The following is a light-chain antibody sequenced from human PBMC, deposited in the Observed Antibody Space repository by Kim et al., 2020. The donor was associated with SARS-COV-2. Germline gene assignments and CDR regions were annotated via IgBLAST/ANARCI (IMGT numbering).Light chain of an antibody. Sequence: SMSPRKRATMSGRASQGINIFLGWYQQKPGQAPRRLIYDASNGATGVPARFSGSGSGTDFTLTITSLEPEDSAVYYCLQRSNWLTFGGGTKVDIK. CDR1: QGINIF. CDR2: DAS. J-gene: IGKJ4*01. CDR3: LQRSNWLT. V-gene: IGKV3-11*01.